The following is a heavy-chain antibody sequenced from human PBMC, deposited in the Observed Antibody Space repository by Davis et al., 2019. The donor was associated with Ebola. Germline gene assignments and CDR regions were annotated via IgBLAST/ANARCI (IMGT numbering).Heavy chain of an antibody. D-gene: IGHD6-19*01. Sequence: PGGSLRLSCAASGFTFTSYSMNWVRQAPGKGLEWVSFITSSSSYIYYADSVKGRFTISRDNAKNSLYLQMNSLRAEDTAVYYCSKDVNKAGWCDAFDIWGQGTMVTVSS. CDR1: GFTFTSYS. CDR2: ITSSSSYI. CDR3: SKDVNKAGWCDAFDI. V-gene: IGHV3-21*04. J-gene: IGHJ3*02.